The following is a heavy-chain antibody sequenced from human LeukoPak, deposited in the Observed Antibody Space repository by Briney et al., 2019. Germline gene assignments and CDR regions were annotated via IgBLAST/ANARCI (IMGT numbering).Heavy chain of an antibody. CDR1: GGTFSSYA. Sequence: SVKVSCKASGGTFSSYAISWVRQAPGQGLEWMGGIIPIFGTANYAQKFQGRVTITTDESTSTAYMELSSLRSEDTAVYYCARLPGSQAYYYDSSGVKSWGDAFDIWGQGTMVTVSS. J-gene: IGHJ3*02. CDR3: ARLPGSQAYYYDSSGVKSWGDAFDI. V-gene: IGHV1-69*05. CDR2: IIPIFGTA. D-gene: IGHD3-22*01.